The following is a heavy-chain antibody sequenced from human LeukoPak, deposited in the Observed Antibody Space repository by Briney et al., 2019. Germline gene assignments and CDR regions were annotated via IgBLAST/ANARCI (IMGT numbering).Heavy chain of an antibody. V-gene: IGHV4-34*01. CDR2: INHSGST. Sequence: SETLSLTCTVSGGSISSYYWSWIRQPPGKGLEWIGEINHSGSTNYNPSLKSRVTISVDTSKNQFSLKLSSVTAADTAVYYCARGLGGYSYGRVFDYWGQGTLVTVSS. J-gene: IGHJ4*02. CDR1: GGSISSYY. CDR3: ARGLGGYSYGRVFDY. D-gene: IGHD5-18*01.